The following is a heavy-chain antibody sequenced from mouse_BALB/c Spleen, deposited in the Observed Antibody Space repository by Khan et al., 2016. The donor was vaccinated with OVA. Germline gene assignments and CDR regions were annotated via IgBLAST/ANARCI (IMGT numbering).Heavy chain of an antibody. Sequence: DVHLVESGGGLVQPGGSRKLSCAASGFTFSGFGMHWVRQAPEKGLEWVAYINSGSTTIYYADTVKGRFTISRDNPKNTLFLQMTSLRSEDTAMYYCSREGYYYFDYWGQGTTLTVSS. D-gene: IGHD2-3*01. J-gene: IGHJ2*01. V-gene: IGHV5-17*02. CDR2: INSGSTTI. CDR3: SREGYYYFDY. CDR1: GFTFSGFG.